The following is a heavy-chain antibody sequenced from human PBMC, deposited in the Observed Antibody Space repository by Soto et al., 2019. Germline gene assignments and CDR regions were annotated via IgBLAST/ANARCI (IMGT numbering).Heavy chain of an antibody. D-gene: IGHD2-15*01. V-gene: IGHV4-31*03. CDR1: GGSISSGGYY. Sequence: SETLSLTCTVSGGSISSGGYYWSWIRQHPGKGLEWIGYIYYSGSTYYNPSLKSRVTISVGTSKNQFPLKLSSVTAADTAVYYCARSPRCCSGGSCYPFDYWGQGTLVTAS. CDR2: IYYSGST. J-gene: IGHJ4*02. CDR3: ARSPRCCSGGSCYPFDY.